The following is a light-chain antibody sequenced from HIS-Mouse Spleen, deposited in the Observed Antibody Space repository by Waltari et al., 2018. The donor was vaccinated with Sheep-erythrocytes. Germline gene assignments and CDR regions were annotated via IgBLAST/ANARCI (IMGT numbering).Light chain of an antibody. J-gene: IGLJ1*01. Sequence: QSALTQPRSVSGSPGQSVTISCTGTSSDVGGYNYVSWYQQHPGKAPKLMIYDVSNRPSGVPDRFSDSKSGNTASLTISGLQAEDEADYYCCSYAGSYNHVFATGTKVTVL. V-gene: IGLV2-11*01. CDR1: SSDVGGYNY. CDR3: CSYAGSYNHV. CDR2: DVS.